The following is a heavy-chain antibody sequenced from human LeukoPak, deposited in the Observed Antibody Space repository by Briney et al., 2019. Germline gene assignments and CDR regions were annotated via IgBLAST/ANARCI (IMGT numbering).Heavy chain of an antibody. CDR1: GFTFRNFA. D-gene: IGHD2-15*01. Sequence: PGGSLRLSCSASGFTFRNFAIHWVRQAPGKGLEYVSAVSSDGTYTDYADSVKGRFTISRDNAKNTLYLQMNSLRAEDTAVYYCAKGYCSGGSCYSVGYYGMDVWGQGTTVTVSS. CDR2: VSSDGTYT. CDR3: AKGYCSGGSCYSVGYYGMDV. J-gene: IGHJ6*02. V-gene: IGHV3-64*04.